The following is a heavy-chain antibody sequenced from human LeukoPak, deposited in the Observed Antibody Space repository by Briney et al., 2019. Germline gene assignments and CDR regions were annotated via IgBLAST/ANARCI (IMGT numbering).Heavy chain of an antibody. Sequence: GGSLRLSCAVSGFTFSSYSMSWVRQAPGRGLEWVSLISADGRTFYADSVKGRFTISRDNSKNTLYLQMNSLRAEDTAVYYCAKEPRLCGGDCFSLLDNWGQGTLVSVSS. CDR2: ISADGRT. D-gene: IGHD2-21*02. V-gene: IGHV3-23*01. CDR1: GFTFSSYS. CDR3: AKEPRLCGGDCFSLLDN. J-gene: IGHJ4*02.